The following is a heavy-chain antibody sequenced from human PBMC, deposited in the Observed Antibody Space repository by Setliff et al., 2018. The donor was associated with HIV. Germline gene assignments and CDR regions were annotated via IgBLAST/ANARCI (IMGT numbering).Heavy chain of an antibody. CDR1: GFSYSTYG. CDR2: IWYDESLN. J-gene: IGHJ6*02. CDR3: ARSATNYNYYYYGMDV. D-gene: IGHD4-4*01. Sequence: LRLSCAASGFSYSTYGMHWVRQAPGKGLEWVALIWYDESLNYYADSVKGRFTISRDNSKKTLFLQMNSLRAEDTGVYYCARSATNYNYYYYGMDVWGQGTTVTVSS. V-gene: IGHV3-33*01.